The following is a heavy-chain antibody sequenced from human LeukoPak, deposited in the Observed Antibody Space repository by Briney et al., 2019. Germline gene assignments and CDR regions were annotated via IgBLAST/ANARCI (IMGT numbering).Heavy chain of an antibody. CDR1: GFPFSNYW. V-gene: IGHV3-74*01. D-gene: IGHD6-13*01. J-gene: IGHJ4*02. CDR2: VNSDGSTT. Sequence: GGSLRLSCAASGFPFSNYWMHWVRQAPGKGLVWVSRVNSDGSTTNYADSVKGRFTISRDNAENTLYMRMNSLRPEATAVYYCARGYYSSSRFDYWGQGTLVTVSS. CDR3: ARGYYSSSRFDY.